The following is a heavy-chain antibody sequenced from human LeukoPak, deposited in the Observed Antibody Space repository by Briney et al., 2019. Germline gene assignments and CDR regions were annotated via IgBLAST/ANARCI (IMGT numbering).Heavy chain of an antibody. Sequence: GGSLRLSCAASGFTFSSYGMHWVRQAPGKGLEWVAVIWYDGSNKYYADSVKGRFTISRDNSKNTLYLQMNSLRAEDTAVYYCARMRGDYGDYVFDYWGQGTLVTVSS. CDR1: GFTFSSYG. J-gene: IGHJ4*02. V-gene: IGHV3-33*01. CDR2: IWYDGSNK. CDR3: ARMRGDYGDYVFDY. D-gene: IGHD4-17*01.